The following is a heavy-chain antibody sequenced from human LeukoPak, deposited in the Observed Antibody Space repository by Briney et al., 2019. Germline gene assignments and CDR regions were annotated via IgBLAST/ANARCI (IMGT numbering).Heavy chain of an antibody. V-gene: IGHV3-23*01. D-gene: IGHD5-18*01. CDR1: GFTFSSYA. CDR2: ISGSGGST. J-gene: IGHJ4*02. Sequence: GGSLRLSCAASGFTFSSYAMSWVRQAPGKGLEWVSVISGSGGSTSYADSVRGRFTISRDNSMNTLYLQMNSLRAEDTAVYYCAKDDRIQTRRYSYNYWGQGTLVTVSS. CDR3: AKDDRIQTRRYSYNY.